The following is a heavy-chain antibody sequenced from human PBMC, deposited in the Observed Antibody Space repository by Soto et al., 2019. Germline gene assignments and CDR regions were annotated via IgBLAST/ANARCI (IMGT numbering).Heavy chain of an antibody. D-gene: IGHD3-10*01. CDR1: GFTFSSYG. V-gene: IGHV3-30*03. CDR2: ISYDGSNK. J-gene: IGHJ4*02. Sequence: QVQLVESGGGVVQPGRSLRLSCAASGFTFSSYGMHWVRQAPGKGLEGVAVISYDGSNKDYADAVKGRFTISRDNSKNTLYLQMNSLRAEDTAVYYCAPWFGAFDYWGQGTLVTVSS. CDR3: APWFGAFDY.